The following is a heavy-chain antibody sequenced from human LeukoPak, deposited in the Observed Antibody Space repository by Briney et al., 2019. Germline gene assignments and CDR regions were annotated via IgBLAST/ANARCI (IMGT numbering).Heavy chain of an antibody. CDR3: ARGPYYDFWSGYPFFDY. V-gene: IGHV4-61*02. Sequence: SETLSLTCTVSGGSISSGNYYWYWIRQPAGKGLEWIGRIYTSGSTNYNPSLKSRVTMSVDTSKNQFSLKLSSVTAADTAVYYCARGPYYDFWSGYPFFDYWGQGTLVTVSS. D-gene: IGHD3-3*01. CDR1: GGSISSGNYY. CDR2: IYTSGST. J-gene: IGHJ4*02.